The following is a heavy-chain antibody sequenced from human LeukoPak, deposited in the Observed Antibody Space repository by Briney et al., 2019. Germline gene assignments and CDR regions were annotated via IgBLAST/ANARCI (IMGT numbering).Heavy chain of an antibody. CDR2: IHFSGST. D-gene: IGHD1-26*01. CDR1: DASISGYY. V-gene: IGHV4-59*01. CDR3: ARDLGGIYFDY. Sequence: SETLSLTCTVSDASISGYYWSWIRQPPGKGLEWIGSIHFSGSTNYNPSLRSRVTISVDTSKNQLSLKLSSVSAADTAVYYCARDLGGIYFDYWGQGTLVTVSS. J-gene: IGHJ4*02.